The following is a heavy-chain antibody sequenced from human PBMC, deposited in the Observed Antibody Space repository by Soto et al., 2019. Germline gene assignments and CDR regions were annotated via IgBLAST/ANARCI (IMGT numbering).Heavy chain of an antibody. Sequence: SETLSLTCTVSGGSISSYYWSWIRQPPGKGLEWIGYIYYSGSTNYNPSLKSRVTISVDTSKNQFSLKLSSVTAADTAVYYCARRYSGYVFGYYYYMDVWGKGTTVTVSS. CDR1: GGSISSYY. J-gene: IGHJ6*03. CDR3: ARRYSGYVFGYYYYMDV. V-gene: IGHV4-59*08. D-gene: IGHD5-12*01. CDR2: IYYSGST.